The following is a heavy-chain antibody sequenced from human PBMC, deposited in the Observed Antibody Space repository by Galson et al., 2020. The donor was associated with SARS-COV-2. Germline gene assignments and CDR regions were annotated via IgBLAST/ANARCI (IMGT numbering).Heavy chain of an antibody. V-gene: IGHV6-1*01. CDR1: GDSVSSNSAA. Sequence: ETSETLSLTCAISGDSVSSNSAAWNWIRQSPSRGLEWLGRTYYRSKWYNDYAVSVNSRITINPDTSKNQFSLQLNSVTTEDTAVYYCARENGGGDSSVWYSPAAPLYCFYGMDVWGQGTTVTVSS. J-gene: IGHJ6*02. CDR2: TYYRSKWYN. D-gene: IGHD6-19*01. CDR3: ARENGGGDSSVWYSPAAPLYCFYGMDV.